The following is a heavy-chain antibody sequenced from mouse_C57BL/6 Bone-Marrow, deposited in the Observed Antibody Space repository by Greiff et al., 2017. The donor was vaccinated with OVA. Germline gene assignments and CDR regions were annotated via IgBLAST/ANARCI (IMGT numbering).Heavy chain of an antibody. J-gene: IGHJ1*03. CDR2: ILPGSGST. V-gene: IGHV1-9*01. Sequence: QVQLKESGAELMKPGASVKLSCKATGYTFTGYWIEWVKQRPGHGLEWIGEILPGSGSTNYNEKFKGKATFTADTSSNTAYMQLSSLTTEDSAIYYCARYSPYDYGSSYFYWYFDVWGTGTTVTVSS. CDR1: GYTFTGYW. D-gene: IGHD1-1*01. CDR3: ARYSPYDYGSSYFYWYFDV.